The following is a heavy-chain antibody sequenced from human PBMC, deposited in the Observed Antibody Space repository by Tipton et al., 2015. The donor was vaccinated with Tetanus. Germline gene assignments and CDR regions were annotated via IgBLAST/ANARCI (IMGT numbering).Heavy chain of an antibody. CDR1: GVSLTDYY. D-gene: IGHD5-24*01. V-gene: IGHV4-34*01. CDR2: INHSGSA. J-gene: IGHJ4*02. Sequence: TLSLTCTVSGVSLTDYYWTWIRQPPGKGLEWIGEINHSGSAKYIPSLKSRATISVDTSKNQFSLNLSSVTAADTAVYFCARANFESSKKGPFDSWGPGTQVIVSA. CDR3: ARANFESSKKGPFDS.